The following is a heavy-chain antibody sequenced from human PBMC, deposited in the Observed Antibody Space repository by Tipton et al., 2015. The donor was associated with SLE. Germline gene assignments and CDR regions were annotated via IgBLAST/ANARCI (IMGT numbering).Heavy chain of an antibody. CDR2: FHPSGNSA. V-gene: IGHV1-46*01. CDR3: ARWPGSYSPIDY. Sequence: QLVQSGAEMKKPGASMKVSCKASGFTFTDYYLHWVRQAPGQGLEWMGIFHPSGNSASYGQQFQGRVTMTSDTSTSTVYMELSGLTSEDTAVYYCARWPGSYSPIDYWGQGTLVTVSS. CDR1: GFTFTDYY. D-gene: IGHD1-26*01. J-gene: IGHJ4*02.